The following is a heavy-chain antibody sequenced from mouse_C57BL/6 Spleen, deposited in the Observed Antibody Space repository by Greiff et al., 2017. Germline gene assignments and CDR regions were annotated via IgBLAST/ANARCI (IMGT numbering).Heavy chain of an antibody. CDR3: TSYYGSRYEGLFDV. D-gene: IGHD1-1*01. Sequence: VQLQQSGAELVRPGASVTLSCTASGFNINDYYMHWVKQRPVQGLEWIGTIDPEDGGTEYAPKFKGKAIMTADTSSNTAYLQLSSLTSEDTAGDYGTSYYGSRYEGLFDVWGTGTTVTVSS. J-gene: IGHJ1*03. CDR1: GFNINDYY. CDR2: IDPEDGGT. V-gene: IGHV14-1*01.